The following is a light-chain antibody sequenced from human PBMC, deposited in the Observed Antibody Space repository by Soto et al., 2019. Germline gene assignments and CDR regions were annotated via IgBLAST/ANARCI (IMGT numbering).Light chain of an antibody. CDR1: QSISNY. V-gene: IGKV1-6*01. CDR2: AAS. CDR3: LQDYNYPLT. J-gene: IGKJ4*01. Sequence: AIQMTQSPSSLSASVGDRVTITCRASQSISNYLNWYQQKPGKAPKLLIYAASSLQSGVPSRFSGSGSGTDFTLTISSLQPEDFATYYCLQDYNYPLTFGGGTKVDIK.